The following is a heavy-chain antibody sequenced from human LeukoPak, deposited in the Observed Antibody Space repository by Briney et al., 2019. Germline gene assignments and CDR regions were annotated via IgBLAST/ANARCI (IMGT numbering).Heavy chain of an antibody. Sequence: SVKVSCKASGGTFSCYAISWVRRAPGQGLEWMGRIIPIFGIANYAQKFQGRVTITADKSTSTAYMELSSLRSEDTAVYYCASDIVVVPAAMGNWFDPWAQGTLVTVSS. CDR3: ASDIVVVPAAMGNWFDP. CDR1: GGTFSCYA. V-gene: IGHV1-69*04. D-gene: IGHD2-2*01. CDR2: IIPIFGIA. J-gene: IGHJ5*02.